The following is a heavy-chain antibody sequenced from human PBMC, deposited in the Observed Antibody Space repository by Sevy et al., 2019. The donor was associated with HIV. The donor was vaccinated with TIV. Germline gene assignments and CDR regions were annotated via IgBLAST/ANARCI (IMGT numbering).Heavy chain of an antibody. J-gene: IGHJ4*02. D-gene: IGHD3-10*01. CDR2: IRSKAYGGTT. Sequence: GGSLRLSWTASGFTFGDYAMRWFRQAPGKGLEWVGFIRSKAYGGTTEYAASVKGRFTISRDDSKSIAYLQMNSLKTEDTAVYYCTRWLDGSGSYYAESYYFDYWGQGTLVTVSS. V-gene: IGHV3-49*03. CDR3: TRWLDGSGSYYAESYYFDY. CDR1: GFTFGDYA.